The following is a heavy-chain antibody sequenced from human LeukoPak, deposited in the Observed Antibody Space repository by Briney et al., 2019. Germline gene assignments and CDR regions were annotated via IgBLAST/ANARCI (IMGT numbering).Heavy chain of an antibody. CDR2: ISWNSGSI. J-gene: IGHJ4*02. CDR1: GFTFDDYA. D-gene: IGHD1-26*01. V-gene: IGHV3-9*01. CDR3: AKGRVGATYFDY. Sequence: GGSLRLSCAASGFTFDDYAMHWVRQAPGKGLEWVSGISWNSGSIGCADSVKGRFTISRDNAKNSLYLQMNSLRAEDTALYYCAKGRVGATYFDYWGQGTLVTVSS.